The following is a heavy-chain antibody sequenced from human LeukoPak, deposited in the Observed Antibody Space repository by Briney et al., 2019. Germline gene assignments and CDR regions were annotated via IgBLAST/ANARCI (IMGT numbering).Heavy chain of an antibody. CDR2: ISGSGGST. Sequence: GGSLRLSCAASGFTFSSYAMSWVRQAPGKGLEWVSAISGSGGSTYYADSVKGRFTISRDNSKNTLYLQMNSLRAEDTAVYYCAKCDRIAVAGSSDYWGQGTLVTVSS. CDR1: GFTFSSYA. V-gene: IGHV3-23*01. CDR3: AKCDRIAVAGSSDY. D-gene: IGHD6-19*01. J-gene: IGHJ4*02.